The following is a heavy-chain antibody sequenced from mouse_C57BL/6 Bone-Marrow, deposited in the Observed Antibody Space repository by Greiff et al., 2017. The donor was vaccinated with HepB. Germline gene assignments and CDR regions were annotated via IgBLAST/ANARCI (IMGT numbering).Heavy chain of an antibody. V-gene: IGHV5-16*01. CDR1: GFTFSDYY. Sequence: EVQLVESEGGLVQPGSSMKLSCTASGFTFSDYYMAWVRQVPEKGLEWVANINSDGSSTYYLDSLKSRFIISRDNAKNILYLQMSSLKSEDTATYYCARDRRCYYGFDYWGQGTTLTVSS. CDR3: ARDRRCYYGFDY. D-gene: IGHD1-1*01. J-gene: IGHJ2*01. CDR2: INSDGSST.